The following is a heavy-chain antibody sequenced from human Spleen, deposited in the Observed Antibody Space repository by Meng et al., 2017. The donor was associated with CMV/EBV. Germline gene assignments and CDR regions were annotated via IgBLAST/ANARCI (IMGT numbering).Heavy chain of an antibody. D-gene: IGHD1-26*01. V-gene: IGHV3-30*02. CDR3: ARDRLGIYGMDV. Sequence: GESLKISCAASGFIFSYYGMYWVRQAPGKGLEWVAFIRFDGSDKYYADSLKGRFTIFRDNSKNTLYLQMNSLRVENTAVYYCARDRLGIYGMDVWGQGTTVTVSS. CDR1: GFIFSYYG. J-gene: IGHJ6*02. CDR2: IRFDGSDK.